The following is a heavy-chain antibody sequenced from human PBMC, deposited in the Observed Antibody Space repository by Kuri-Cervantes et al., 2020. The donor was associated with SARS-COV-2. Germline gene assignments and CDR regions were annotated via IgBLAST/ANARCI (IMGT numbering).Heavy chain of an antibody. D-gene: IGHD3-3*01. J-gene: IGHJ4*02. CDR1: GFTFSSYW. CDR2: IKQDGSEK. V-gene: IGHV3-7*01. CDR3: ARDRRGYDFWSGYYFY. Sequence: GGSLRLSCAASGFTFSSYWMSWVRQAPGKGLEWVANIKQDGSEKYYVDSVKGRFTISRDNAKNSLYLQMNSLRAEDTAVYYCARDRRGYDFWSGYYFYWGQGTLVTVSS.